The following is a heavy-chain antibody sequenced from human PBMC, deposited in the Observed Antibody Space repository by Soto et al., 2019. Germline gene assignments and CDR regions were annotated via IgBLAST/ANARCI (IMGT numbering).Heavy chain of an antibody. CDR1: GGSISSSSYY. Sequence: QLQLQESGPGLVKPSETLSLTCTVSGGSISSSSYYWGWIRQPPGKGLEWIGSIYYSGSTYYNPSLKSRVTISVDTSKNQFSLKLSSVTAADTAVYYCAREGDLVPAAITALDYWGQGTLVTVSS. V-gene: IGHV4-39*01. D-gene: IGHD2-2*01. J-gene: IGHJ4*02. CDR3: AREGDLVPAAITALDY. CDR2: IYYSGST.